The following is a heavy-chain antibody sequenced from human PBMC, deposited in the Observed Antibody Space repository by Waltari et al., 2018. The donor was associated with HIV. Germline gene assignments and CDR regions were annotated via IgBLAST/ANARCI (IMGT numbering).Heavy chain of an antibody. V-gene: IGHV4-34*01. CDR2: INHSGST. D-gene: IGHD3-10*01. Sequence: QVQLQQWGAGLLKPSETLSLTCAVYGGSFSGYSWRWIRQPPGKGLEWIGEINHSGSTNYNPSLKSRVTISVDTSKNQFSLKLSSVTAADTAVYYCARDPFGEISYYGMDVWGQGTTVTVSS. J-gene: IGHJ6*02. CDR1: GGSFSGYS. CDR3: ARDPFGEISYYGMDV.